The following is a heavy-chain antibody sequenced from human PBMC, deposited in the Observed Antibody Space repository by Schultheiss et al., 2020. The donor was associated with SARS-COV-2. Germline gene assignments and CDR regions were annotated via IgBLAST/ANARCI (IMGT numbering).Heavy chain of an antibody. D-gene: IGHD5-18*01. CDR3: ARGSRYSYGDTNRHVDV. CDR2: ISGYNDNT. Sequence: GGSLRLSCKASGFTFSSYGINWVRQAPGQGLEWMGWISGYNDNTNYAQKFLGRVSMTTDTSTSTAYMEIRSLRSDDTAVYYCARGSRYSYGDTNRHVDVWGEGTTVTVSS. J-gene: IGHJ6*04. CDR1: GFTFSSYG. V-gene: IGHV1-18*01.